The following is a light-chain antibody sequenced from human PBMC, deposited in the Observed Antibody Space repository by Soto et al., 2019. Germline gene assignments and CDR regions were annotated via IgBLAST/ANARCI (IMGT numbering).Light chain of an antibody. J-gene: IGLJ1*01. CDR3: SSYAGTNTSYL. CDR1: NSDVGSYNY. CDR2: EVN. V-gene: IGLV2-8*01. Sequence: QSVLTQPPSAPGSPGQSVTISCTGANSDVGSYNYVSWYQQHPGKAPKLMIYEVNKRPSGVPDRFSGSKSGNTASLTVSGLQAEDEADYYCSSYAGTNTSYLFGSGTKVTVL.